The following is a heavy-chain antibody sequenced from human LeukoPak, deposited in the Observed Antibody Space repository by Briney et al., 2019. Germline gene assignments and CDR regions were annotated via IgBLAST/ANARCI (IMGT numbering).Heavy chain of an antibody. CDR2: IIPIFGTA. J-gene: IGHJ5*02. V-gene: IGHV1-69*13. D-gene: IGHD6-13*01. CDR1: GGTFSSYA. Sequence: ASVKVSCKASGGTFSSYAISWVRQAPGQGLEWMGGIIPIFGTANYAQKFQGRVTITADESTSTAYMEPSSLRSEDTAVYYCARVERQQLVHWFDPWGQGTLVTVSS. CDR3: ARVERQQLVHWFDP.